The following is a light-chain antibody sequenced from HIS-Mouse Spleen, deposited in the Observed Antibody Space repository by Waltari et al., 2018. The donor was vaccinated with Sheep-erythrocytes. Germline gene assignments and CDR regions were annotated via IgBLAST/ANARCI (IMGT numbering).Light chain of an antibody. CDR3: CSYAGSYNHV. J-gene: IGLJ1*01. CDR2: DVS. CDR1: SSDVGSYNY. Sequence: QSALTQPRSVSGSPGQSVTISCTGTSSDVGSYNYVSWYQQHPGKAPKLMIYDVSKRPSGVPDRFSGSKSGTTASLTISGLQAEDEADYYCCSYAGSYNHVFATGTKVTVL. V-gene: IGLV2-11*01.